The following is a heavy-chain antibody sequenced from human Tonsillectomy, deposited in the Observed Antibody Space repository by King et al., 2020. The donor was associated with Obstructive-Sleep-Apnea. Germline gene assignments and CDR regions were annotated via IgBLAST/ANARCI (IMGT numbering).Heavy chain of an antibody. CDR2: MSYDGSNK. Sequence: VQLVESGGGVVQPGRSLRLSCAASGFTFSSYGMHWVRQAPGKGLEWVAVMSYDGSNKCYADSVKGRFTISRDNSKNTLYLQMNSRRAEDTAVYYCAKDPVLLGSGSYPDYWGQGTLVTVSS. J-gene: IGHJ4*02. CDR3: AKDPVLLGSGSYPDY. CDR1: GFTFSSYG. V-gene: IGHV3-30*18. D-gene: IGHD3-10*02.